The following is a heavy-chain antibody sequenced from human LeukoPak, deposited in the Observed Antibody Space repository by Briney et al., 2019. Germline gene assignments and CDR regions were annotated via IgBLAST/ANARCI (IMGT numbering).Heavy chain of an antibody. Sequence: GGSLRLSCAASGFTFSDYYMSWIRQAPGKGLEWVSYISSSGSTIYYADSVKGRFTTSRDNAKNSLYLQMNSLRAEDTAVYYCARDRPLEFYDYGMDVWGQGTTVTVSS. CDR3: ARDRPLEFYDYGMDV. CDR2: ISSSGSTI. CDR1: GFTFSDYY. J-gene: IGHJ6*02. V-gene: IGHV3-11*01. D-gene: IGHD3-10*01.